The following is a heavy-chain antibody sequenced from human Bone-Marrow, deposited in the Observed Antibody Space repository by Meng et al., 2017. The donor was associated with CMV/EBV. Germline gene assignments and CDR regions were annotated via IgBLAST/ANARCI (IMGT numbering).Heavy chain of an antibody. Sequence: SVKVSCKASGGTFSSYAISWVRQAPGQGLEWMGGIIPIFGTANYAQKFQGRVTITTDESTSTAYMELSSLRSEDTAVYYCARAPGGWLQLPPEYFQHWGQGPLVTGSS. V-gene: IGHV1-69*05. CDR3: ARAPGGWLQLPPEYFQH. CDR1: GGTFSSYA. D-gene: IGHD5-24*01. J-gene: IGHJ1*01. CDR2: IIPIFGTA.